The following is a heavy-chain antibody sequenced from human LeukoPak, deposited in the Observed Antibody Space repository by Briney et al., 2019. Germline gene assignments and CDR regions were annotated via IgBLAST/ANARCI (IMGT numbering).Heavy chain of an antibody. D-gene: IGHD7-27*01. V-gene: IGHV1-18*01. J-gene: IGHJ4*02. Sequence: ASVKVSCRPSGYTFSTYGISWVRQAPGQGLEWMGWVSTYSGNTIYAEKFQGRVTMTTDTSTTTAYVELRSLRFDDTALYYCVRDVNWAFDYWGQGSLVTVSS. CDR3: VRDVNWAFDY. CDR1: GYTFSTYG. CDR2: VSTYSGNT.